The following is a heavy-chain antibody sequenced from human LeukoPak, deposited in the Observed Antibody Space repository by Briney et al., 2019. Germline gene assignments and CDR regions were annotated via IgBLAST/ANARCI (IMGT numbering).Heavy chain of an antibody. CDR2: ISYDGSNK. D-gene: IGHD4-11*01. CDR1: GFTFSNAW. Sequence: PGGSLRLSCAASGFTFSNAWMNWVRQAPGKGLEWVAVISYDGSNKYYADSVKGRFTISRDNSKNTLYLQMNSLRAEDTAVYYCARGSVTHYYYYGMDVWGQGTTVTVSS. V-gene: IGHV3-30-3*01. J-gene: IGHJ6*02. CDR3: ARGSVTHYYYYGMDV.